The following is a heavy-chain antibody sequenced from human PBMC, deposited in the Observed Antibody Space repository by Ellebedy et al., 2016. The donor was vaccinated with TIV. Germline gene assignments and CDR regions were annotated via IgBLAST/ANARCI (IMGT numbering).Heavy chain of an antibody. Sequence: ASVKVSCXASGYTFTSYGISWVRQAPGQGLEWMGWISAYNGNTNYAQKLQGRVTMTTDTSTSTAYMELSSLRSEDTAVYYCAREEGDIVVVPAAPYYYYGMDVWGQGTTVTVSS. CDR3: AREEGDIVVVPAAPYYYYGMDV. CDR1: GYTFTSYG. D-gene: IGHD2-2*01. J-gene: IGHJ6*02. CDR2: ISAYNGNT. V-gene: IGHV1-18*04.